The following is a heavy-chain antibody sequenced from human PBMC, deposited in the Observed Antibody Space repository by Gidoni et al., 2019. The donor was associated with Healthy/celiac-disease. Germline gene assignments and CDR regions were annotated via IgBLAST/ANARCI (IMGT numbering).Heavy chain of an antibody. V-gene: IGHV3-48*01. D-gene: IGHD3-10*01. CDR3: ARGRAGLLWFGELFDY. Sequence: EVQLVVSGGGLVQPGGSLRLCCAASGFTFSSYSMNWVRQAPGKGLEWVSYISSSSSTKYYADSVKGRFTISRDNAKNSLYLQMNSLRAEDTAVYYCARGRAGLLWFGELFDYWGQGTLVTVSS. J-gene: IGHJ4*02. CDR1: GFTFSSYS. CDR2: ISSSSSTK.